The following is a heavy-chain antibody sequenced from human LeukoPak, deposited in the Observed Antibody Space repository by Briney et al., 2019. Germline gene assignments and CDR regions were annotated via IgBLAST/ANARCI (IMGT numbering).Heavy chain of an antibody. CDR1: GFTFSSYG. D-gene: IGHD2-21*02. Sequence: PGGSLRLSCAASGFTFSSYGMHWVRQAPGKGLEWVAVIWYDGGNKYYADSVKGRFTISRDNSKNTLYLQMNSLRAEDTAVYYCAKDSPYCGGDCYFDYWGQGTLVTVSS. CDR3: AKDSPYCGGDCYFDY. J-gene: IGHJ4*02. CDR2: IWYDGGNK. V-gene: IGHV3-33*06.